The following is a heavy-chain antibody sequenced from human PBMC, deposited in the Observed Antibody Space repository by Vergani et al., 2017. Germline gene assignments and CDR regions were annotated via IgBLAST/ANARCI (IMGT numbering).Heavy chain of an antibody. Sequence: QVQLQESGPGLVKPSETLSLTCTVSGGSISSYYWSWIRQPPGKGLVWIGYIYYSGSTNYNPPLKSRVTISVDTSKNQFSLKLSSVTAADTAVYYCAKVITGTAYNWFDPWGQGTLVTVSS. CDR1: GGSISSYY. J-gene: IGHJ5*02. V-gene: IGHV4-59*01. CDR2: IYYSGST. D-gene: IGHD1-20*01. CDR3: AKVITGTAYNWFDP.